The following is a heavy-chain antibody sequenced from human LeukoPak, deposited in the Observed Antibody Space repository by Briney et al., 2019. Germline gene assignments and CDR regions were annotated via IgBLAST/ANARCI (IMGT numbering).Heavy chain of an antibody. D-gene: IGHD6-19*01. CDR3: AKEGTGYYFNN. CDR2: LSGDGSSP. V-gene: IGHV3-23*01. CDR1: GFTFSNYA. J-gene: IGHJ4*02. Sequence: PGRSLRLSCAVSGFTFSNYAIHWVRQAPGKGLEWVSVLSGDGSSPNYADSVKGRSTISRDNSEKKLFLEMNSLRVEDTAVYYCAKEGTGYYFNNWGQGALVTVSS.